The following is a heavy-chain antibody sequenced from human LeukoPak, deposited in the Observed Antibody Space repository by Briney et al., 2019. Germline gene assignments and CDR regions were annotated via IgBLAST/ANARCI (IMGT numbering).Heavy chain of an antibody. V-gene: IGHV3-64*01. D-gene: IGHD3-9*01. J-gene: IGHJ4*02. CDR1: GFTFSSYA. Sequence: GGSLRLSCAASGFTFSSYAMHWVRQAPGKGLEYVSAISSNGGSTYYANSVKGRFTISRDNSKSTLYLQMGSLRAEDMAVYYCARLTGDFDYWGQGTLVTVSS. CDR2: ISSNGGST. CDR3: ARLTGDFDY.